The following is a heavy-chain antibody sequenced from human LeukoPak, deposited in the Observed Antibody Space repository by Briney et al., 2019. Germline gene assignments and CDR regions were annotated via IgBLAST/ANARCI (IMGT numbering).Heavy chain of an antibody. CDR2: IYHSGST. Sequence: SETLSLTCTVSGYSISSGYYWGWIRQPPGKGLEWIGSIYHSGSTYYNPSLKSRVTISVDTSKNQFSLKLSSVTAADTAVYYCARMTPSISWGQGTLVIVSS. CDR1: GYSISSGYY. J-gene: IGHJ4*02. CDR3: ARMTPSIS. V-gene: IGHV4-38-2*02. D-gene: IGHD2-15*01.